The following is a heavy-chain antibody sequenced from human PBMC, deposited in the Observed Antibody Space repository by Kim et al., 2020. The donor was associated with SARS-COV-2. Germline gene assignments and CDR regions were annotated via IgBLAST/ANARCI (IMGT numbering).Heavy chain of an antibody. CDR1: GYTFTSYA. J-gene: IGHJ4*02. CDR2: INAGNGNT. V-gene: IGHV1-3*01. D-gene: IGHD3-10*01. CDR3: ARDGGYYYGSGSYGFDY. Sequence: ASVKVSCKASGYTFTSYAMHWVRQAPGQRLEWMGWINAGNGNTKYSQKFQGRVTITRDTSASTAYMELSSLRYEDTAVYYCARDGGYYYGSGSYGFDYWGQGTLVTVSS.